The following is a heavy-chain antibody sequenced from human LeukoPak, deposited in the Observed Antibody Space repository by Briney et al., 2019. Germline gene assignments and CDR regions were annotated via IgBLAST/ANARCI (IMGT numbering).Heavy chain of an antibody. D-gene: IGHD6-13*01. CDR2: IYYSGST. CDR1: GGSISSGGYY. CDR3: ASSVYSSSWYIDY. Sequence: PSETLSLTCTVSGGSISSGGYYWSWIRQHPGKGLEWIGYIYYSGSTYYNPSLKSRVTISVDTSKNQFSLKLSSVTAADTAVYYCASSVYSSSWYIDYWGQGTLVTVSS. V-gene: IGHV4-31*03. J-gene: IGHJ4*02.